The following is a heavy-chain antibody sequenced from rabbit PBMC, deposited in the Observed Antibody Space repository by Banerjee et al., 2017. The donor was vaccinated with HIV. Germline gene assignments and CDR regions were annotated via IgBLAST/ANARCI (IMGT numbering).Heavy chain of an antibody. CDR2: IYTGSSGST. CDR3: ARDRYYTYGYAGYALNL. J-gene: IGHJ4*01. Sequence: QSLEESGGDLVKPGASLTLTCTASGFSFSSNAMCWVRQAPGKGLEWIACIYTGSSGSTYYASWAKGRFAISKTSSTTVTLQMTSLTAADTATYFCARDRYYTYGYAGYALNLWGPGTLVTVS. V-gene: IGHV1S40*01. D-gene: IGHD6-1*01. CDR1: GFSFSSNA.